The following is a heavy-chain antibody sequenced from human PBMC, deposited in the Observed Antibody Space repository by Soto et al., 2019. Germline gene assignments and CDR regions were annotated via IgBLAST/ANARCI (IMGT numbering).Heavy chain of an antibody. CDR3: AKGSNIAARPFFFDS. CDR2: ISGGAAT. Sequence: EVQLLESGGGLVQPGESLRLSCAASGFNFRSFAMNWVRQAPGKGLEWVSTISGGAATTYADSVKGRLTISRDNSKNTVSLQMNSLTAEDTAVYYCAKGSNIAARPFFFDSWGRGTLVTVSS. D-gene: IGHD6-6*01. CDR1: GFNFRSFA. J-gene: IGHJ4*02. V-gene: IGHV3-23*01.